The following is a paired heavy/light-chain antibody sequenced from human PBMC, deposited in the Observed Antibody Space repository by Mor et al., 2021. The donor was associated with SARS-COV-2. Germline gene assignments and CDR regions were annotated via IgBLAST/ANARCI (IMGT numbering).Heavy chain of an antibody. CDR2: ISGSGGST. D-gene: IGHD3-9*01. Sequence: EVQLLESGGGLVQPGGSLRLSCAASGFTFSSYAMSWVRQAPGKGLEWVSAISGSGGSTYYADSVKGRFTISRDNSKNTLYLQMNSLRAEDTAVYYCAKITIGYDILTGYYNPYYFDYWGQGTLVTVSS. CDR3: AKITIGYDILTGYYNPYYFDY. J-gene: IGHJ4*02. V-gene: IGHV3-23*01. CDR1: GFTFSSYA.
Light chain of an antibody. V-gene: IGKV3-11*01. CDR3: QQRSNWLSWT. CDR1: QSVSSY. Sequence: EIVLTQSPATLSLSPGERATLSCRASQSVSSYLAWYQQKPGQAPRLLIYDASNRATGIPARFSGSGSGTDFTLTISSLEPEDFAVYYCQQRSNWLSWTFGQGTKVEIK. CDR2: DAS. J-gene: IGKJ1*01.